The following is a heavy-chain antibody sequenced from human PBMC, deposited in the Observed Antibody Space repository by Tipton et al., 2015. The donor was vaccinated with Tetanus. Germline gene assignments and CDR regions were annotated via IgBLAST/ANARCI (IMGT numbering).Heavy chain of an antibody. D-gene: IGHD5-24*01. Sequence: TLSLTCTVSGGSISTYHWNWIRQSPGKGLEWIGYIDYFGSTKYNPSLKSRVAMSVDTSKNQFSLKLSSVTGADTAVYYCARGRDQYKSGNYWGQGTLVTVSS. CDR2: IDYFGST. CDR1: GGSISTYH. V-gene: IGHV4-59*12. J-gene: IGHJ4*02. CDR3: ARGRDQYKSGNY.